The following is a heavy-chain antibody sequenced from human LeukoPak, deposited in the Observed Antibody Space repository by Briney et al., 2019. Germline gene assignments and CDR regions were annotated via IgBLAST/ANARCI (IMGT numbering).Heavy chain of an antibody. Sequence: GGSLRLSCAASGFTFSSYWMNWVRQVPGKGLEWVATIKPDGSEKYYVDSVKGRFTISRDNAKNSLYLQMNSLRVEDTAVYYCARERSTTCYDSWGQGTLVTVSS. CDR3: ARERSTTCYDS. CDR2: IKPDGSEK. CDR1: GFTFSSYW. V-gene: IGHV3-7*01. J-gene: IGHJ4*02. D-gene: IGHD1-1*01.